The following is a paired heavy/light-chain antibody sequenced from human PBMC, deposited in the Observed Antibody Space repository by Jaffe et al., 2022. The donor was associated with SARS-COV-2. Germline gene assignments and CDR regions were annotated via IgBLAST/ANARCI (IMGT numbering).Heavy chain of an antibody. D-gene: IGHD3-3*01. Sequence: QVQLQESGPGLVKPSETLSLTCTVSGGSISSYYWSWIRQPPGKGLEWIGYIYYSGSTNYNPSLKSRVTISVDTSKNQFSLKLSSVTAADTAVYYCARNVWSGYYDGLDPRRWFDPWGQGTLVTVSS. CDR3: ARNVWSGYYDGLDPRRWFDP. J-gene: IGHJ5*02. V-gene: IGHV4-59*01. CDR1: GGSISSYY. CDR2: IYYSGST.
Light chain of an antibody. Sequence: SYVLTQPPSVSVAPGQTARITCGGNNIGSKSVHWYQQKPGQAPVLVVYDDSDRPSGIPERFSGSNSGNTATLTISRVEAGDEADYYCQVWDSSSDFWVFGGGTKLTVL. CDR1: NIGSKS. CDR3: QVWDSSSDFWV. J-gene: IGLJ3*02. V-gene: IGLV3-21*02. CDR2: DDS.